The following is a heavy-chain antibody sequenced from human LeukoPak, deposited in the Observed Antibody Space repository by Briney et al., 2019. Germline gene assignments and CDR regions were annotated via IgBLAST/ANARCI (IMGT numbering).Heavy chain of an antibody. V-gene: IGHV3-30-3*01. CDR2: ISYDGSNK. CDR1: GXTFSSYA. D-gene: IGHD4-23*01. CDR3: ARGDYGGPGY. Sequence: GGSLRLSCAASGXTFSSYAMHWVRQAPGKGLEWVAVISYDGSNKYHADSVKGRFTISRDNSKNTLYLQMNSLRAEDTAVYYCARGDYGGPGYWGQGTLVTVSS. J-gene: IGHJ4*02.